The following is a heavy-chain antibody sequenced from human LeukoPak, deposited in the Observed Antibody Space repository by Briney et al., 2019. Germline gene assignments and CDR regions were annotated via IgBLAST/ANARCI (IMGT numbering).Heavy chain of an antibody. D-gene: IGHD3-22*01. V-gene: IGHV3-7*01. J-gene: IGHJ4*02. Sequence: GGSLTLSCAASGFTLSTYWMSGVRQSPGKGLEWVANIKEDGSETYYGDSVKGRFTISRDNAKNSLYLQMNSLRAEDTAVYYCARDSSGYKWGQGPLVTVSS. CDR1: GFTLSTYW. CDR2: IKEDGSET. CDR3: ARDSSGYK.